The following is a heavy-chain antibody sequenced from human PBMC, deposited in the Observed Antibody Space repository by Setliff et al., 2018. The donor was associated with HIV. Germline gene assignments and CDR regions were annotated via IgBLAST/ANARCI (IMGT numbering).Heavy chain of an antibody. CDR1: GDSVSGYY. D-gene: IGHD3-22*01. CDR2: VHNSAGS. J-gene: IGHJ3*02. V-gene: IGHV4-4*07. CDR3: ARDRIEVLADSPHDVFDI. Sequence: SETLSLTCAVSGDSVSGYYWSWIRQSAGRGLEWIGRVHNSAGSNYNPSLKSRATMSVDTAKNQLSLKLTAVSAADTAVYYCARDRIEVLADSPHDVFDIWGRGIMVT.